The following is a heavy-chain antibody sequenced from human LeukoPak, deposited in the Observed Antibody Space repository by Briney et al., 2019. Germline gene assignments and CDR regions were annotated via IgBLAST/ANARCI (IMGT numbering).Heavy chain of an antibody. D-gene: IGHD3-22*01. V-gene: IGHV4-59*12. CDR3: ARAYYFDSSAYYPLDY. Sequence: SETLSLTCTVSGGSISTYYWSWIRQPPGKGLEWIGYVYYTGSTNYNPSLKSRVTISVDTSKNQFSLKLSSVTAADTAVYYCARAYYFDSSAYYPLDYWGQGTLVTVSS. J-gene: IGHJ4*02. CDR1: GGSISTYY. CDR2: VYYTGST.